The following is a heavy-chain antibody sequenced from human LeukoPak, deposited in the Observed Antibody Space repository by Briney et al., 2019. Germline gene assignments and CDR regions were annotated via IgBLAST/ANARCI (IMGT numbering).Heavy chain of an antibody. J-gene: IGHJ4*02. Sequence: ASVNVSCKASGYTFTSYDINWVRQATGQGLEWMGWMNPNSGNTGCEQKFQGRVTMTRDTSISTAYMELSSLRFEDTAVYYCARGNGGIVVVPAAPDYWGQGTLVTVSS. CDR2: MNPNSGNT. D-gene: IGHD2-2*01. V-gene: IGHV1-8*01. CDR3: ARGNGGIVVVPAAPDY. CDR1: GYTFTSYD.